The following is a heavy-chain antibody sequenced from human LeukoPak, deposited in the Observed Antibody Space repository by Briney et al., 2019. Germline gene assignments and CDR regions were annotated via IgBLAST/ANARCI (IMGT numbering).Heavy chain of an antibody. CDR3: ARVLRERQNSGSYDYLGVFDY. Sequence: PSETLSLTCTVSGYSISSGYYWGWIRQPPGKGLEWIGSIYHSGSTYYNPSLKSRVTISVDTSKNQFSLKLSSVTAADTAVYYCARVLRERQNSGSYDYLGVFDYWGQGTLVTVSS. J-gene: IGHJ4*02. CDR2: IYHSGST. V-gene: IGHV4-38-2*02. CDR1: GYSISSGYY. D-gene: IGHD1-26*01.